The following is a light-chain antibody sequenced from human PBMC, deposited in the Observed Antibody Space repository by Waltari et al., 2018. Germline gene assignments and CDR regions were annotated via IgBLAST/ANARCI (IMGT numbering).Light chain of an antibody. J-gene: IGKJ3*01. CDR3: QQRTNWPET. V-gene: IGKV1-5*03. Sequence: DIQMTQSPSTLSASVGDRVTITCRASQSISSWLTWYQQKPGKAPNLLIYKASILEGGVPSRFSGSGSGTEFTLTISSLEPEDFVVYYCQQRTNWPETFGPGTKVDIK. CDR1: QSISSW. CDR2: KAS.